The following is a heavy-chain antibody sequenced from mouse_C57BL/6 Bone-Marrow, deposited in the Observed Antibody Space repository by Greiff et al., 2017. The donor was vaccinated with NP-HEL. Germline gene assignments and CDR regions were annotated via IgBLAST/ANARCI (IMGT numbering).Heavy chain of an antibody. Sequence: DVKLQESGPGLVKPSQSLSLTCSVTGYSITSGYCWNWIRQFPGNKLEWMGYISYDGSNNYNPSLKNRISITRATSKNQFFLKLNSVPTEDTATYYCARDRSYYYGSTHWYFDVWGTGTTVTVSS. J-gene: IGHJ1*03. D-gene: IGHD1-1*01. CDR1: GYSITSGYC. CDR2: ISYDGSN. V-gene: IGHV3-6*01. CDR3: ARDRSYYYGSTHWYFDV.